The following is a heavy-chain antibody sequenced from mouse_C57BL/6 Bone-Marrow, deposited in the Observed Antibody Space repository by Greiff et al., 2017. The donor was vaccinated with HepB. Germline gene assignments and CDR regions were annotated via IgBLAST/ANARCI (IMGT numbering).Heavy chain of an antibody. CDR1: GYTFTDYE. D-gene: IGHD2-4*01. V-gene: IGHV1-15*01. CDR2: IDPETGGT. J-gene: IGHJ2*01. CDR3: TRRSTMITTCGYYFNY. Sequence: QVQLQQSGAELVRPGASVTLSCKASGYTFTDYEMHWVKQTPVHGLEWIGAIDPETGGTAYNQKFKGKAILTAAKSSSTAYMELRSLTSDGSAVYYCTRRSTMITTCGYYFNYWGQGTTLTVSS.